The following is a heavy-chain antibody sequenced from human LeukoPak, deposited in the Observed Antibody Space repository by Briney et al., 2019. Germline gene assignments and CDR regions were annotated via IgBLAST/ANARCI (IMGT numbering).Heavy chain of an antibody. D-gene: IGHD2-2*01. CDR1: GYTFTGYY. V-gene: IGHV1-2*02. Sequence: GASVKVSCKASGYTFTGYYMHWVRQAPGQGLEWMGWINPNSGGTNYAQKFQGRVTMTRDTSISTAYMELSRLRSDDTAVYYCAIVPVVPGAKNYYYYGMDVWGQGTTVTVSS. CDR2: INPNSGGT. CDR3: AIVPVVPGAKNYYYYGMDV. J-gene: IGHJ6*02.